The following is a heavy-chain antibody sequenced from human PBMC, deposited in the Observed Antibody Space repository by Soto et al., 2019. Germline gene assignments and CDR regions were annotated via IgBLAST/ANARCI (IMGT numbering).Heavy chain of an antibody. CDR1: VGSISSYY. Sequence: PSETLSLTCTVSVGSISSYYWNWIRQPPGKGLEWIGDIYYSGSSTYNPSLKSRVTISVDMSRNQFSLRLSSVTAADTAVYYCAGLQINYYYMDVWGKGTMVTVSS. CDR2: IYYSGSS. J-gene: IGHJ6*03. D-gene: IGHD1-1*01. CDR3: AGLQINYYYMDV. V-gene: IGHV4-59*01.